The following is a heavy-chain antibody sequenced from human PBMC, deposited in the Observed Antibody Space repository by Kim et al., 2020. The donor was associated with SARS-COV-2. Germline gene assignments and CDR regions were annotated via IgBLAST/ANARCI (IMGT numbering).Heavy chain of an antibody. J-gene: IGHJ4*02. D-gene: IGHD3-22*01. V-gene: IGHV3-23*01. Sequence: GSTYYADSVKGRFTISRDNSKNTLYLQMNSLRAEDTAVYYCANDVVVKDYWGQGTLVTVSS. CDR2: GST. CDR3: ANDVVVKDY.